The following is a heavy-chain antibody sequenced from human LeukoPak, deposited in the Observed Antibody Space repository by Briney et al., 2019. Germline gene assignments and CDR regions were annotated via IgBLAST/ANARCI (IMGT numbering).Heavy chain of an antibody. D-gene: IGHD3-16*01. CDR3: AGSYVSRSFDY. CDR2: IYSGGST. CDR1: GFTVSNNY. V-gene: IGHV3-53*01. J-gene: IGHJ4*02. Sequence: GGSLRLSCAASGFTVSNNYMSWVRQAPGKGLEWVSVIYSGGSTYYADSVKGRFTISRHNSKNTLYLQMNSLRAEDTAVYYCAGSYVSRSFDYWGQGTLVTVSS.